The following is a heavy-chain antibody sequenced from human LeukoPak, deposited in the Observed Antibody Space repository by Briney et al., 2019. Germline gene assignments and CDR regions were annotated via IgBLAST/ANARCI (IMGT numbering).Heavy chain of an antibody. Sequence: SETLSLTCAVYGGSFSGYYWSWIRQPPGEGLEWIGEINHSGSTNYNPSLKSRVTVSVDTSKNQFSLKLSSVTAADTAVYYRARGLDGSGSYYIDYWGQGTLVTVSS. J-gene: IGHJ4*02. CDR1: GGSFSGYY. D-gene: IGHD3-10*01. V-gene: IGHV4-34*01. CDR2: INHSGST. CDR3: ARGLDGSGSYYIDY.